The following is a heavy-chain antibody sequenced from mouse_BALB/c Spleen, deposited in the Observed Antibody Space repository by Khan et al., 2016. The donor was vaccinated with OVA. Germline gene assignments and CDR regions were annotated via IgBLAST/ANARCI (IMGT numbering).Heavy chain of an antibody. J-gene: IGHJ3*01. CDR2: INPSTGYT. CDR1: GYTFTSYW. D-gene: IGHD1-1*01. Sequence: LEESGAELAKPGASVKMSCKASGYTFTSYWMHWVKQRPGQGLEWIGYINPSTGYTEYNQKFKDKATLTADKSSSTAYMPLSSLTSEDSAVYYCANHGSSSAWFTYWGQGTLVTVSA. V-gene: IGHV1-7*01. CDR3: ANHGSSSAWFTY.